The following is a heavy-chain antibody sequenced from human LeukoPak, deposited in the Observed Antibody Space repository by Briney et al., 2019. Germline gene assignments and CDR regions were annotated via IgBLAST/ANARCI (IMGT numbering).Heavy chain of an antibody. Sequence: SVKVSCKASGGTFSSYAISWVRQAPGQGLEWMGGIIPIFGTANYAQKFQGRVTITADESTSTAYMELSSLRSEDTAVYYCARGRGVPAAHRYYYYYMDVWGKGTTVTISS. CDR2: IIPIFGTA. CDR1: GGTFSSYA. D-gene: IGHD2-2*01. V-gene: IGHV1-69*13. CDR3: ARGRGVPAAHRYYYYYMDV. J-gene: IGHJ6*03.